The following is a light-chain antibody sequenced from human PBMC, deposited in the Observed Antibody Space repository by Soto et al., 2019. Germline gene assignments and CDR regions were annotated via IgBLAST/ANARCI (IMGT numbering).Light chain of an antibody. V-gene: IGKV3-11*01. CDR1: QSVSRN. Sequence: EIVLTQSPATLCLSPGERATLSCXASQSVSRNLAWYQQKPGQAPRLLXYDASNRADGIPHRFSGSGFGTDFTLTISKVEPEDFAVYYCQQYGTPRSVTFGQGTRLEIK. CDR2: DAS. J-gene: IGKJ5*01. CDR3: QQYGTPRSVT.